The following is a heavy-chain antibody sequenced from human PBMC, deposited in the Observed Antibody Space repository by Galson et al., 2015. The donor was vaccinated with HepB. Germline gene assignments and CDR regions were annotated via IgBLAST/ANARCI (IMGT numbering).Heavy chain of an antibody. V-gene: IGHV1-2*02. CDR2: INPNSGGT. Sequence: SVKVSCKASGYTFTGYYMHWVRQAPGQGLEWMGWINPNSGGTNYAQKFQGRVTMTRDTSISTAYMELSRLRSDDTAVYYCARAHSYYYYYMDVWGKGTTVTVSS. J-gene: IGHJ6*03. CDR3: ARAHSYYYYYMDV. CDR1: GYTFTGYY.